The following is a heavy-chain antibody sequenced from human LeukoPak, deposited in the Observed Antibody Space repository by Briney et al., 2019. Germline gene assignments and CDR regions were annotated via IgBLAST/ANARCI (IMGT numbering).Heavy chain of an antibody. D-gene: IGHD6-19*01. V-gene: IGHV1-69*04. CDR1: GGTFSSYA. J-gene: IGHJ6*02. Sequence: ASVKMSCKASGGTFSSYAISWVRQAPGQGLEWMGRITPILGIANYAQKFQGRVTITADKSTSTAYMELSSLRSEDTAVYYCAREAGRYSSGWYGARMDVWGQGTTVTVSS. CDR2: ITPILGIA. CDR3: AREAGRYSSGWYGARMDV.